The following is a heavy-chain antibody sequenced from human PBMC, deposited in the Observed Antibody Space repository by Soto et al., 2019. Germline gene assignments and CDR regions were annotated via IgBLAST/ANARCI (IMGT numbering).Heavy chain of an antibody. J-gene: IGHJ6*02. CDR3: ARGSYYYGMDV. CDR1: GFSLSTSGMC. Sequence: SGPTLVNPTQTLTLTCAFSGFSLSTSGMCVNWIRQPPGKALEWLARIDWDDDKYYSTSLKTRLTISKDTSKNQVVLTMTNMDPVDTATYYCARGSYYYGMDVWGQGTTVTVSS. CDR2: IDWDDDK. V-gene: IGHV2-70*11.